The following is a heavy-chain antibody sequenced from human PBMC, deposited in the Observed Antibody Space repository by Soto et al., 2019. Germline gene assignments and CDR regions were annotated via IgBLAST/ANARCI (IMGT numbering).Heavy chain of an antibody. Sequence: VASVKVSCKASGYTFTSYGISWVRQAPGQGLEWMGWISAYNGNTNYAQKLQGRVTMTTDTSTSTAYMELRSLRSDDTAVYYCARDDRGYCSGCSCYSLHYSFMDYWGQGTPVTVSS. CDR2: ISAYNGNT. V-gene: IGHV1-18*01. CDR3: ARDDRGYCSGCSCYSLHYSFMDY. J-gene: IGHJ4*02. D-gene: IGHD2-15*01. CDR1: GYTFTSYG.